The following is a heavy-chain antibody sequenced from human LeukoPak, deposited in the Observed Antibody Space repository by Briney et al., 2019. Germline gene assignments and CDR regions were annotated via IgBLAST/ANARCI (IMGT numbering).Heavy chain of an antibody. CDR1: GGYISSYY. J-gene: IGHJ4*02. V-gene: IGHV4-59*01. D-gene: IGHD5-12*01. CDR2: IYYTGST. CDR3: ARARGSSGYEIDY. Sequence: SETLSLTCNVSGGYISSYYWSWIRQPPGKRLEWLGYIYYTGSTNCNPSLKSRVTISVDTSKNQFSLNLRSVTAADTAVYYCARARGSSGYEIDYRGQGTLVAVSS.